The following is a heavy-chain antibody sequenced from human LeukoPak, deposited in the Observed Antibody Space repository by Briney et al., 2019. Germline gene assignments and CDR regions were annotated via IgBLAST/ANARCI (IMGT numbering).Heavy chain of an antibody. CDR1: GGSISSYY. CDR3: APYDSDGGLFDY. CDR2: VFTSGIISGNT. Sequence: SETLSLTCTVSGGSISSYYWSWIRQPPGKGLEWIGRVFTSGIISGNTNYNPSLKSRVTMSVDSSKNQFSLKLSSVTAADTAVYYCAPYDSDGGLFDYWGQGTLVTVSS. D-gene: IGHD3-22*01. V-gene: IGHV4-4*07. J-gene: IGHJ4*02.